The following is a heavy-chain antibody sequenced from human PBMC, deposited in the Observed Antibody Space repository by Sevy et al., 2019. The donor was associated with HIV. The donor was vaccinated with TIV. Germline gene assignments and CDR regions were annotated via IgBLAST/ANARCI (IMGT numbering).Heavy chain of an antibody. CDR1: GYTFSSNG. CDR2: IGVYNGNS. Sequence: ASVKVSCKASGYTFSSNGIAWVRQAPGQGLQWMGWIGVYNGNSKYAQNLQDRLTMTTDTSTSTAYMELKSLRSDDTAVHYCARFPTYYFGSGTYFDYWGHGTLVTVSS. D-gene: IGHD3-10*01. J-gene: IGHJ4*01. V-gene: IGHV1-18*01. CDR3: ARFPTYYFGSGTYFDY.